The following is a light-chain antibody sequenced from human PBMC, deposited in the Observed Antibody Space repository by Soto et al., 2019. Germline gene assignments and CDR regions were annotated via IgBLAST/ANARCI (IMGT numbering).Light chain of an antibody. CDR2: DVS. CDR3: SSYTPSTPPFV. J-gene: IGLJ1*01. CDR1: TSDVGGYNY. Sequence: QSALTQPASVSGSPGQSITISCTGTTSDVGGYNYVSWYQQHPGEAPKLMIYDVSNRPSGVSNRFSGSKSGNTASLTISSPQTEDGADYYCSSYTPSTPPFVFGTGTKLTVL. V-gene: IGLV2-14*01.